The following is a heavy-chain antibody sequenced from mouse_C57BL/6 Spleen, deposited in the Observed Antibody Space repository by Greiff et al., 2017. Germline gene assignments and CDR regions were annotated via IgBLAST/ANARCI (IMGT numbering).Heavy chain of an antibody. CDR3: ARHYYGTGDY. D-gene: IGHD1-1*01. V-gene: IGHV5-9*01. Sequence: EVKLEESGGGLVKPGGSLKLSCAASGFTFSSYTMSWVRQTPEKRLEWVATISGGGGNTYYPDSVKGRFTISRDNAKNTLYLQMSSLRSEDTALYYCARHYYGTGDYWGQGTTLTVSS. CDR1: GFTFSSYT. J-gene: IGHJ2*01. CDR2: ISGGGGNT.